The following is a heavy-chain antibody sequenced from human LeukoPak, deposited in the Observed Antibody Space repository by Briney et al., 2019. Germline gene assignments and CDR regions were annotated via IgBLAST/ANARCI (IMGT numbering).Heavy chain of an antibody. J-gene: IGHJ4*02. D-gene: IGHD6-13*01. V-gene: IGHV4-61*02. CDR1: GGSISSGSYY. Sequence: SQTLSLTCTVSGGSISSGSYYWSWIRQPAGKGLEWIGRIYTSGSTNYNPSLKSRVTISVDTSKNQFSLKLSSVTAADTAVYYCARDVAAAGTFDYWGQGTLVTVSS. CDR2: IYTSGST. CDR3: ARDVAAAGTFDY.